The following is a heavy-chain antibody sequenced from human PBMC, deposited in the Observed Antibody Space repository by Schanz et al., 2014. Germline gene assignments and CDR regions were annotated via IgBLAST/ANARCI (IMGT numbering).Heavy chain of an antibody. V-gene: IGHV3-30*02. Sequence: QVQLVESGGGVVQPGGSLRLSCAASGFSFSSYGMHWVRQAPGKGLEWAAFIHYDGSNKYYADSVKGRFTISRDNSKNTLDLHMNSLRAEDTAVYYCAKDTSKVLTFGYWGQGTLVTVSS. J-gene: IGHJ4*02. D-gene: IGHD2-21*02. CDR2: IHYDGSNK. CDR3: AKDTSKVLTFGY. CDR1: GFSFSSYG.